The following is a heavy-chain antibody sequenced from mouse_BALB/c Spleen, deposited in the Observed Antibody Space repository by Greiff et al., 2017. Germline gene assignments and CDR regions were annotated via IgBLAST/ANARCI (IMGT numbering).Heavy chain of an antibody. CDR3: ARHSEGYDAFAY. D-gene: IGHD2-2*01. J-gene: IGHJ3*01. CDR1: GFTFSSYT. CDR2: ISNGGGST. Sequence: EVMLVESGGGLVQPGGSLKLSCAASGFTFSSYTMSWVRQTPEKRLEWVAYISNGGGSTYYPDTVKGRFTISRDNAKNTLYLQMSSLKSEDTAMYYCARHSEGYDAFAYWGQGTLVTVSA. V-gene: IGHV5-12-2*01.